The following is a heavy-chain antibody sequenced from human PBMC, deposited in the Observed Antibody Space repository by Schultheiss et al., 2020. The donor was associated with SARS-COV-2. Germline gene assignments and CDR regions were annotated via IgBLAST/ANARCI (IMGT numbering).Heavy chain of an antibody. D-gene: IGHD6-6*01. V-gene: IGHV3-23*01. CDR1: GFTFSSYA. CDR3: ARAEIAARVYPDY. CDR2: ISGSGDST. J-gene: IGHJ4*02. Sequence: GGSLRLSCAASGFTFSSYAMTWVRQAPGKGLEWVSAISGSGDSTYYADSVKGRFTISRDNAKNSLYLQMNSLRAEDTAVYYCARAEIAARVYPDYWGQGTLVTVSS.